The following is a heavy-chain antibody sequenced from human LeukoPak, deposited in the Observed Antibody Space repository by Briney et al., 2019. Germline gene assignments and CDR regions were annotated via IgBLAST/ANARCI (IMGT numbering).Heavy chain of an antibody. CDR1: GGTFSSYA. V-gene: IGHV1-2*02. Sequence: ASVKVSCKASGGTFSSYAISWVRQAPGQGLEWMGWINPNSGGTNYAQKFQGRVTMTRDTSISTAYMELSRLRSDDTAVYYCARDVAVAASDAFDIWGQGTMVTVSS. CDR2: INPNSGGT. J-gene: IGHJ3*02. D-gene: IGHD6-19*01. CDR3: ARDVAVAASDAFDI.